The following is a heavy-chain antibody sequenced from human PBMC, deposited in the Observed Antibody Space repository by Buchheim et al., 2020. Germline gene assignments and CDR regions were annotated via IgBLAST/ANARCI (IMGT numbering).Heavy chain of an antibody. J-gene: IGHJ5*02. CDR2: ISYDGSNK. D-gene: IGHD2-15*01. V-gene: IGHV3-30*18. Sequence: QVQLVESGGGVVQPGRSLRLSCAASGFTFSSYGMHWVRQAPGKGLEWVAVISYDGSNKYYADSVKGRFTISRDNSKNTLYLQMNSLRAEDTAVYYCAQEGSGGWFDPWGQGTL. CDR1: GFTFSSYG. CDR3: AQEGSGGWFDP.